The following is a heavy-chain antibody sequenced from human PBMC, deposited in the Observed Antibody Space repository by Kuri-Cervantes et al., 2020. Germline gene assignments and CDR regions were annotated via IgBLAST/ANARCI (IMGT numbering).Heavy chain of an antibody. Sequence: GSLRLSCTVSGGSISSYYWSWIRQPPGKGLEWIGYIYYSGSTNYNPSLKSRVTISVDTSKNQFSLKLSSVTAADTAVYYCARVLIRSWYNWNYGIGHWFDPWGQGTLVTVSS. CDR3: ARVLIRSWYNWNYGIGHWFDP. J-gene: IGHJ5*02. V-gene: IGHV4-59*01. CDR2: IYYSGST. D-gene: IGHD1-7*01. CDR1: GGSISSYY.